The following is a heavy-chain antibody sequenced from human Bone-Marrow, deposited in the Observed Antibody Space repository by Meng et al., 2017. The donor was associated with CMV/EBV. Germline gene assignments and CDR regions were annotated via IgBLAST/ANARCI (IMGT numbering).Heavy chain of an antibody. CDR1: GGSFSGYY. V-gene: IGHV4-34*01. Sequence: SETLSLTCAVYGGSFSGYYWSWIRQPPGKGLEWIGSIYHSGSTYYNPSLKSRVTISVDTSKNQFSLKLSSVTAADTAVYYCARSYDFWSGYYYYWGQGTLVTVSS. CDR3: ARSYDFWSGYYYY. J-gene: IGHJ4*02. D-gene: IGHD3-3*01. CDR2: IYHSGST.